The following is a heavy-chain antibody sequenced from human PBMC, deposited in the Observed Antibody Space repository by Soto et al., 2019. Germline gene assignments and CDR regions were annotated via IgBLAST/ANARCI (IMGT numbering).Heavy chain of an antibody. Sequence: GGSLRLSCAASGVTCGGYYMSWIGQAPGKGLEWVSYISSSGSIINYADSVKGRFTISRDNAKSSLYLQMNSLRAEDTAVYYGASTRWRSYHWGQRTLVTVSS. CDR1: GVTCGGYY. CDR2: ISSSGSII. CDR3: ASTRWRSYH. J-gene: IGHJ4*02. V-gene: IGHV3-11*01. D-gene: IGHD5-18*01.